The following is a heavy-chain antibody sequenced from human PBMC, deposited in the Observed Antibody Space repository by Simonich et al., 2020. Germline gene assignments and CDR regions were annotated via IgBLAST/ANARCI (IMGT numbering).Heavy chain of an antibody. D-gene: IGHD1-1*01. CDR3: ARWTATGYYFDY. J-gene: IGHJ4*02. CDR2: IYNGGST. V-gene: IGHV3-53*01. Sequence: EVQLVESGGGWIQPGGSLRLSCAASGFTVSSNYMSWVRQAPGKGLEWISVIYNGGSTYYADSVKGRFTISRDNSKNTLYLQINSLRAEDTAVYYCARWTATGYYFDYWGQGTLVTVSS. CDR1: GFTVSSNY.